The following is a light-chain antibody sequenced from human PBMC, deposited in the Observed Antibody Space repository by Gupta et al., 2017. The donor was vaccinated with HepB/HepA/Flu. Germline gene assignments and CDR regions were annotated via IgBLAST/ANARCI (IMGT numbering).Light chain of an antibody. CDR3: QQDVSSPVT. Sequence: EIVLTQSPGNLSLSPGERATLSCRASQSVSSSYLAWYQQRPGQAPRLLIYDASSRATGIPDRFSGSGSGTDFTLTISRLEPEDFAVYYCQQDVSSPVTFGQGTRLEI. CDR1: QSVSSSY. CDR2: DAS. J-gene: IGKJ5*01. V-gene: IGKV3-20*01.